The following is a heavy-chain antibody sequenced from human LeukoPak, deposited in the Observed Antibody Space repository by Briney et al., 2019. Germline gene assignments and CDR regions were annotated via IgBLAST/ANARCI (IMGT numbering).Heavy chain of an antibody. CDR3: ARRLRDFDWLLPDYFDY. Sequence: GESLKISCKGSGYSFTSYWIGWVRQMPGKGLEWMGIIYPGDSDTRYSPFFQGQVTISADKSISTAYLQWSSLKASDTAMYYCARRLRDFDWLLPDYFDYWGQGTLVTVSS. CDR2: IYPGDSDT. CDR1: GYSFTSYW. J-gene: IGHJ4*02. D-gene: IGHD3-9*01. V-gene: IGHV5-51*01.